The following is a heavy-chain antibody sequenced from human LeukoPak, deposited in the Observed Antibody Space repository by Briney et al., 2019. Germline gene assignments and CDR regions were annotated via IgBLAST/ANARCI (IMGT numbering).Heavy chain of an antibody. CDR2: ISDSGGTT. Sequence: GGSLRLSCAASRFTFSSYAMSWVRQAPGKGLEWVSAISDSGGTTYYADSVKGRFTISRDNSKNTLYLQMNSLRAEDTAVYYCAKGLGDSGYFDYWGQGTLVTVSS. CDR1: RFTFSSYA. D-gene: IGHD3-10*01. J-gene: IGHJ4*02. V-gene: IGHV3-23*01. CDR3: AKGLGDSGYFDY.